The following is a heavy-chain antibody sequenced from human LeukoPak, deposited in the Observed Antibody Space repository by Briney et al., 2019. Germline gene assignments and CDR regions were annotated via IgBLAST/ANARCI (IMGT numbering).Heavy chain of an antibody. CDR1: GFTFNDYY. CDR2: INIGGTNT. CDR3: ATDGAGFDT. J-gene: IGHJ5*02. V-gene: IGHV3-11*01. Sequence: GGSLRLSCAASGFTFNDYYMSWIRQAPGKGLEWLSYINIGGTNTHYADSVNGRFTISRDNAKKSLYLEMNNLRAEDTAVYYCATDGAGFDTWGQGVLVTVSS.